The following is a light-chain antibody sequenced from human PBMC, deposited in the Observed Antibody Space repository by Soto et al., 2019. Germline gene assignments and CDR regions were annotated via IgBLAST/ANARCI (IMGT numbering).Light chain of an antibody. CDR3: SAHGGTNPYV. CDR1: ASDIGGYTF. CDR2: DVN. Sequence: QSALTQPPSASGSPGQSVAISCTGTASDIGGYTFVSWYQQHPGKAPKLLIYDVNKRPSGVPDRFSGSKSGNTASLTVSGLQAEDEADYYCSAHGGTNPYVFGTGTQLTV. V-gene: IGLV2-8*01. J-gene: IGLJ1*01.